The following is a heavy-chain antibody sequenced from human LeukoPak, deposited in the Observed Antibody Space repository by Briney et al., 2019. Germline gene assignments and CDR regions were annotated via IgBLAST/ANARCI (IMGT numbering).Heavy chain of an antibody. V-gene: IGHV1-2*02. CDR3: AREGWDQRDTAAFDH. J-gene: IGHJ4*02. CDR1: GYTFTGHY. D-gene: IGHD6-19*01. CDR2: INPNSGDR. Sequence: ASVKVSCKASGYTFTGHYMHWARQAPGQGLEWMGWINPNSGDRNSAQRFQGRVTMTRDTSISTVYMELSRLGPDDTAVYYCAREGWDQRDTAAFDHWGQGTLVTVSS.